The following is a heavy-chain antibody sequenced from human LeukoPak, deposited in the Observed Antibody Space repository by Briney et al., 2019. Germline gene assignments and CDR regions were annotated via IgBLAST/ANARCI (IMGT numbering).Heavy chain of an antibody. Sequence: SETLSLTCAVYGGSFSGYYWSWIRQPPGKGLEWIGEINHSGSTNYNPSLKSRVTISVDTSKNQFSLKLSSVTAADTAVYYCARDLIYYDSSGYFKSYAFDIWGQGTMVTVSS. D-gene: IGHD3-22*01. V-gene: IGHV4-34*01. CDR1: GGSFSGYY. CDR2: INHSGST. CDR3: ARDLIYYDSSGYFKSYAFDI. J-gene: IGHJ3*02.